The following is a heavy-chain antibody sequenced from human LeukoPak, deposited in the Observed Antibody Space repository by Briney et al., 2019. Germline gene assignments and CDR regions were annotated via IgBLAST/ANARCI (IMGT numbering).Heavy chain of an antibody. CDR3: ARGRGVLQQLVPYFDY. D-gene: IGHD6-13*01. CDR1: GGTFSSYA. Sequence: ASVKVSCKASGGTFSSYAISWVRRAPGQGLEWMGGIIPIFGTANYAQKFQGRVTITADESTSTAYMELSSLRSEDTAVYYCARGRGVLQQLVPYFDYWGQGTLVTVSS. CDR2: IIPIFGTA. V-gene: IGHV1-69*13. J-gene: IGHJ4*02.